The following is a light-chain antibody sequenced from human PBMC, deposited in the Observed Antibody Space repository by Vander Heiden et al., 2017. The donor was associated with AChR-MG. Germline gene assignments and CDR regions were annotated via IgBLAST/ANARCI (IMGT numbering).Light chain of an antibody. CDR1: SSNIGAGYD. CDR3: QSYDSSLSGFGV. CDR2: GNS. J-gene: IGLJ3*02. V-gene: IGLV1-40*01. Sequence: QSVLTLPPSVSGAPGPRVTISCTGSSSNIGAGYDVHWYQQLPGTAPKLLIYGNSNRPSGVPDRFSGSKSGTSASLAITGLQAEDEADYYCQSYDSSLSGFGVFGGGTKLTVL.